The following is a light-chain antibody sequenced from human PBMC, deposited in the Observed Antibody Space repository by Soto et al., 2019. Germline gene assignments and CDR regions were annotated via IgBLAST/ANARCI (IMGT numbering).Light chain of an antibody. J-gene: IGLJ3*02. CDR3: AAWDDSLRGWV. Sequence: QAVLTQTPSASGTPGQRVTISCSGSSSNIGSNYVYWYQQLPGTAPKLLIYRNNQRPSGVPDRFSGSKSGTSASLAISGLRSEDEADYYCAAWDDSLRGWVFGGGTKLTVL. CDR2: RNN. V-gene: IGLV1-47*01. CDR1: SSNIGSNY.